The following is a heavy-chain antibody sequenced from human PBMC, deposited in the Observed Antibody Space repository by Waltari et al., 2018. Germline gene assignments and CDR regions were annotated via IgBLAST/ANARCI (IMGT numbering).Heavy chain of an antibody. Sequence: QLQLVQSGAEVKKPGASVKVSCKGSGFIFSNYVITWVRQAPGQGLEWMGWISAYNGNTNYEQKFQGRVTMTTDTSTSTAYMELRSLRSDDTAVYYCARDDVDSSSFGGFWGQGTLVTVSS. D-gene: IGHD6-13*01. J-gene: IGHJ4*02. V-gene: IGHV1-18*01. CDR2: ISAYNGNT. CDR1: GFIFSNYV. CDR3: ARDDVDSSSFGGF.